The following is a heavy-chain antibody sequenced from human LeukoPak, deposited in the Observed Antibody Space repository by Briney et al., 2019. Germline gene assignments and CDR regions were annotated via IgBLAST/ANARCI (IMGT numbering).Heavy chain of an antibody. CDR2: IRYDGSNK. CDR1: GFTFSSYG. D-gene: IGHD5-12*01. Sequence: SGVSLRLSCAASGFTFSSYGMHWVRQAPGKGLEWVAFIRYDGSNKYYADSVKGRFTISRDNSKNTLYLQMNSLRAEDRAVYYCAKGQDIVATIFNFGRRGDYFDYWGQGTLVTVSS. J-gene: IGHJ4*02. V-gene: IGHV3-30*02. CDR3: AKGQDIVATIFNFGRRGDYFDY.